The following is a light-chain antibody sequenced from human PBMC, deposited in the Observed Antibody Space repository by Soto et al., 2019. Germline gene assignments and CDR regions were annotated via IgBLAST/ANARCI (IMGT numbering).Light chain of an antibody. CDR1: ERIGSW. J-gene: IGKJ2*01. CDR2: GAS. V-gene: IGKV1-12*01. Sequence: DVQMTQTASSVSASVGDRVTITCRASERIGSWLAWYQQKPGQAPKLLIYGASNLQGAVPSRFSGSGSETDFALTISSLQPEDFATYYCQQTYSCPHTFSQGTKVESK. CDR3: QQTYSCPHT.